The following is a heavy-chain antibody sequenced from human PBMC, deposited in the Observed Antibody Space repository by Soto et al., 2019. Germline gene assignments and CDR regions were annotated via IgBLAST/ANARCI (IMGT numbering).Heavy chain of an antibody. CDR3: ARDKDYAFDV. CDR1: GFTISTQT. V-gene: IGHV3-48*01. CDR2: MGWDFSPI. Sequence: EVQLVESGGGLVQPGGSLRLSCAVSGFTISTQTPNWVRQAPGKGLEWVSYMGWDFSPIYADSVKGRFTISIDNAKNSLYLQMNSLRAEDTAIYYCARDKDYAFDVWGQGTMVTVSS. J-gene: IGHJ3*01.